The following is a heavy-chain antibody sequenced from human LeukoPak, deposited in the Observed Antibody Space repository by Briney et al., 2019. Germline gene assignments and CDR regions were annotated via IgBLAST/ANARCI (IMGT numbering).Heavy chain of an antibody. V-gene: IGHV4-59*01. D-gene: IGHD3-10*01. CDR3: ARVHGSGSQLGAYYFDY. J-gene: IGHJ4*02. CDR2: IYYSGST. CDR1: GGSISSYY. Sequence: PSETLSLTCTVSGGSISSYYWSWIRQPPGKGLEWIGYIYYSGSTNYNPSLKSRVTISVDTSKNQFSLKLSSVTAADTAAYYCARVHGSGSQLGAYYFDYWGQGTLVTVSS.